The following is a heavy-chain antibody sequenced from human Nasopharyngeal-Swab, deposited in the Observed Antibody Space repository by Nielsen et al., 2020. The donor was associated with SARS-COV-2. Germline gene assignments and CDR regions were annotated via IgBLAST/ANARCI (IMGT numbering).Heavy chain of an antibody. CDR3: ARDGDYTDV. Sequence: SETLSLTCTVSGGSVSSGSYYWSWIRQPAGKGLEWIGRIYTSGSTNYNPSLKSRVTISADTSKNQYSLKLSSVTAADTAVYYCARDGDYTDVWGQGTTVTVSS. CDR1: GGSVSSGSYY. J-gene: IGHJ6*02. V-gene: IGHV4-61*02. D-gene: IGHD4-11*01. CDR2: IYTSGST.